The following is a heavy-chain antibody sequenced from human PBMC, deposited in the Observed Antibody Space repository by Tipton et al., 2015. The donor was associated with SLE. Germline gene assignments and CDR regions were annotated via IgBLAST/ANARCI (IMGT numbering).Heavy chain of an antibody. V-gene: IGHV4-59*01. J-gene: IGHJ4*02. CDR2: IFYSGGT. D-gene: IGHD4-17*01. Sequence: TLSLTCTVSGGSISDYYWTWIRQPPGKGLEWIGYIFYSGGTNYNPSLKSRVTISGDTSKNQFSLRLSSVTAADTAVYYCAGGELRYGDYEFYYWGQGSLVTVSS. CDR3: AGGELRYGDYEFYY. CDR1: GGSISDYY.